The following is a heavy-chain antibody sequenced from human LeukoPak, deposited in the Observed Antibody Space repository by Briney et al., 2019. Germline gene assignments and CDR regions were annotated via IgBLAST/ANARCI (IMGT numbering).Heavy chain of an antibody. CDR2: ISYDGSHK. D-gene: IGHD3-22*01. J-gene: IGHJ4*02. CDR3: AKDHRDYDSSGSFDY. Sequence: GRSLRLSCVASGFTFSSYGMHWVRQAPGKGLEWVAVISYDGSHKYYADSVKGRFTISRDNSKNTLYLRMNSLRAEDTAVYSCAKDHRDYDSSGSFDYWGQGTLVTVSS. V-gene: IGHV3-30*18. CDR1: GFTFSSYG.